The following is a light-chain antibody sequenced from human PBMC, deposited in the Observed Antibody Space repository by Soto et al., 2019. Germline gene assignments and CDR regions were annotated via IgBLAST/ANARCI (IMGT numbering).Light chain of an antibody. V-gene: IGKV1-39*01. CDR2: AAS. CDR1: QSISSY. J-gene: IGKJ5*01. CDR3: QQNYSPPPIT. Sequence: DIQITQSPASLCQSXEDRVPIPXXXSQSISSYLNWYQQKPGKAPKLLIYAASSLQSGVPSRFSGSGSGTDFTLTISSLQPEDFATYYCQQNYSPPPITFGQGTRLEIK.